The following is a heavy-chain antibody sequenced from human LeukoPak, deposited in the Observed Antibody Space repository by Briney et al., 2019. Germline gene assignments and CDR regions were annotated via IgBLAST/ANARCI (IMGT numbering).Heavy chain of an antibody. Sequence: GESLKISFKGSGYSFTSYWIGWVRPMPGKGLEWMGIIYPGDSDTRYSPSFQGQVTISADKSISTAYLQWSSLKASDTAMYYCARLNRLQRNWFDPWGQGTLVTVSS. CDR1: GYSFTSYW. J-gene: IGHJ5*02. CDR2: IYPGDSDT. D-gene: IGHD1-14*01. CDR3: ARLNRLQRNWFDP. V-gene: IGHV5-51*01.